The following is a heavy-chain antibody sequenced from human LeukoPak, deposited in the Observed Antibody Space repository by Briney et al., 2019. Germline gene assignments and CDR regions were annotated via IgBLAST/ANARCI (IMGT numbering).Heavy chain of an antibody. D-gene: IGHD6-13*01. J-gene: IGHJ4*02. CDR1: GGSISGYY. CDR3: ARGVGSSWYRGAYYFDY. V-gene: IGHV4-4*07. CDR2: TYTSGST. Sequence: PSETLSLTCTVSGGSISGYYWSWIRQPAGKGLEWIGRTYTSGSTNYNPSLKSRVTMSVDTSKNQFSLKLSSVTAADTAVYYCARGVGSSWYRGAYYFDYWGQGTLVTVSS.